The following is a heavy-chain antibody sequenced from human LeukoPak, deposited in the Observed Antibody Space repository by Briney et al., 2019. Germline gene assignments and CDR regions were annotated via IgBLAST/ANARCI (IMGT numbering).Heavy chain of an antibody. Sequence: GGSLRLSCAASGFTFSSYGMHWVRQAPGKGLEWVAVTWYDGSNKYYAASVKGRFTISRDNSRNTLYLQMNSLRAEDTAVYYCARVLRYFDWLFPLDYWGQGTLVTVSS. D-gene: IGHD3-9*01. CDR2: TWYDGSNK. J-gene: IGHJ4*02. CDR3: ARVLRYFDWLFPLDY. CDR1: GFTFSSYG. V-gene: IGHV3-33*01.